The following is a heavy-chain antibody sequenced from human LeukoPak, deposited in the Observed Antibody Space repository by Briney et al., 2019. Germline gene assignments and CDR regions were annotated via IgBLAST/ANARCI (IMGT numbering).Heavy chain of an antibody. CDR1: GFTFSSYS. CDR3: ARVECGGGSCYLSDYYYYYMDV. CDR2: ISSSSSYI. Sequence: PGGSLRLSCAASGFTFSSYSMNWVRQAPGKGLEWVSSISSSSSYIYYADSVKGRFTISRDNAKNSLYLQMNSLRAEDTAVYYCARVECGGGSCYLSDYYYYYMDVWGKGTTVTVSS. J-gene: IGHJ6*03. D-gene: IGHD2-15*01. V-gene: IGHV3-21*01.